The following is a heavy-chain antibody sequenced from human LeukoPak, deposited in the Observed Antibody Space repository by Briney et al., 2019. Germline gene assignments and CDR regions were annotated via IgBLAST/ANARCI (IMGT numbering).Heavy chain of an antibody. D-gene: IGHD3-10*01. CDR3: AKGGPDYGAGSPEYNWFDP. V-gene: IGHV1-2*02. CDR2: INPNTGAT. Sequence: ASVKVSCKASGYTFTGYYIHWVRQAPGQGLEWMAWINPNTGATNYAQKFQGRVTMTRDTSISTAYMELSRLRSDDTAVYYCAKGGPDYGAGSPEYNWFDPWGQGTLVTVSS. CDR1: GYTFTGYY. J-gene: IGHJ5*02.